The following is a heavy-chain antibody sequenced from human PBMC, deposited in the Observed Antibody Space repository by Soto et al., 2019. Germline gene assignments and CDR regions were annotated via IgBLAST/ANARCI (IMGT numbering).Heavy chain of an antibody. CDR3: ARAREGGYGGYDAPLDY. D-gene: IGHD5-12*01. V-gene: IGHV5-51*01. J-gene: IGHJ4*02. Sequence: GESLKISCKVSGYTFSTYWIAWVRQMPGKGLEWMGIIYPGDSETRYNPSSQGQVTISADESVSTAYLQWTSLKASDTGIYYCARAREGGYGGYDAPLDYWGQGTPVTVSS. CDR2: IYPGDSET. CDR1: GYTFSTYW.